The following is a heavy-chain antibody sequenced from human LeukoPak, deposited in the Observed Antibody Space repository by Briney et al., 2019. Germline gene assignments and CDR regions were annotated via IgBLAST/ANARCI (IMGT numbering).Heavy chain of an antibody. V-gene: IGHV3-11*01. CDR1: GFTFSDYY. CDR2: ISSSGSTI. J-gene: IGHJ5*02. CDR3: VRVTMVRGVTPNWFDP. D-gene: IGHD3-10*01. Sequence: GGSLRLSCAASGFTFSDYYMSWTRQAPGKGLEWVSYISSSGSTIYYADSVKGRFTISRDNAKNSLYLQMNSLRAEDTAVYYCVRVTMVRGVTPNWFDPWGQGTLVTVSS.